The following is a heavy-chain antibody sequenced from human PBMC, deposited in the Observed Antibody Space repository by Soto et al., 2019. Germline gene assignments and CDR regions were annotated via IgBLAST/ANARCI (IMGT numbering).Heavy chain of an antibody. CDR2: IVPIFGST. V-gene: IGHV1-69*06. J-gene: IGHJ3*01. Sequence: QVQLVQSGAEVKKPGSSVKVSCKASGGSFSSYDIAWVRQASGQGLEWMGGIVPIFGSTTYAQRFRGRVTITPDKFTNTVYMELTSLTSEDTAVYYCASREKVDAFDVWGQGTRVTVSS. CDR1: GGSFSSYD. CDR3: ASREKVDAFDV. D-gene: IGHD1-26*01.